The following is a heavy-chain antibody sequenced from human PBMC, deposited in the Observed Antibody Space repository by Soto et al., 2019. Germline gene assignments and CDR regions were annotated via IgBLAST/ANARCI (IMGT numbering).Heavy chain of an antibody. CDR3: AKERNAFEGIIAHHLGDFDS. D-gene: IGHD3-10*01. V-gene: IGHV3-30*18. J-gene: IGHJ4*02. CDR1: GFSFSTYG. CDR2: ISYDGGNK. Sequence: GGSLRLSCEASGFSFSTYGMHWVRQAPGKGLEWVTLISYDGGNKYYADSVKGRFTISRDNSKNTLYLQMNSLRPEDTAVYYCAKERNAFEGIIAHHLGDFDSWGQGTLVTVSS.